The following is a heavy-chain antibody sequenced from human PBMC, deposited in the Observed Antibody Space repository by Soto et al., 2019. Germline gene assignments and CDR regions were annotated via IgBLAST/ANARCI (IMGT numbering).Heavy chain of an antibody. CDR2: ISSSAGNT. CDR1: GFTFRNYA. V-gene: IGHV3-23*01. J-gene: IGHJ4*02. CDR3: AKDESDYYYDSNGCFDY. Sequence: EVQLLESGGGLVQPGGSLRLSCVVSGFTFRNYAMSWVRQAPGKGLEWVSAISSSAGNTYYSDSVKGRFTISIDNSKNTLYLQMNSLRVDDTAVYSCAKDESDYYYDSNGCFDYWGQGTLVTVSS. D-gene: IGHD3-22*01.